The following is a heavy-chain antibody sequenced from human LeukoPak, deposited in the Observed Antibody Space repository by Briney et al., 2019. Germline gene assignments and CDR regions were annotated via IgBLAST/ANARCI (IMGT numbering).Heavy chain of an antibody. CDR2: ISSSSSYI. CDR1: GFTFSSYS. D-gene: IGHD6-19*01. J-gene: IGHJ6*02. Sequence: GGSLRLSCAASGFTFSSYSMNWVRQAPGKGLEWVSSISSSSSYIYYADSVKGRFTISRDNAKNSLYLQMNSLRAEDTAVYYCARPLGSSGWENYYSYGRAVGAQGTRVPVSS. V-gene: IGHV3-21*04. CDR3: ARPLGSSGWENYYSYGRAV.